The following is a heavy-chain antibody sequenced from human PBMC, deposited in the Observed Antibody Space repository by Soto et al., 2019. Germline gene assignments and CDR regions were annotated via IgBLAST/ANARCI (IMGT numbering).Heavy chain of an antibody. CDR3: AKGQRGGMDV. Sequence: ESGGGVVQPGRSLRLSCAASGFTFSSYGMHWVRQAPGKGLEWVAVISYDGSNKYYADSVKGRFTISRDNSKNTLYLQMNSLRAEDTAVYYCAKGQRGGMDVWGQGTTVTVSS. D-gene: IGHD3-10*01. CDR2: ISYDGSNK. J-gene: IGHJ6*02. CDR1: GFTFSSYG. V-gene: IGHV3-30*18.